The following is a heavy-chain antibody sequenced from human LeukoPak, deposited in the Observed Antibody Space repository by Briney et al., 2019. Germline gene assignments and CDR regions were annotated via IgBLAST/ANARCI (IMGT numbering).Heavy chain of an antibody. CDR3: AKDFRQWQGSAFDY. V-gene: IGHV3-9*01. Sequence: GRSMRLSCAASGFTFVDYAMHWVRPAAGRGVEWVSGISWNSGSIGYADSVKGRFTISRDNAKNSLYLQMNSLRADYTAVYYCAKDFRQWQGSAFDYWGQGTLVTVSS. J-gene: IGHJ4*02. CDR1: GFTFVDYA. CDR2: ISWNSGSI. D-gene: IGHD6-19*01.